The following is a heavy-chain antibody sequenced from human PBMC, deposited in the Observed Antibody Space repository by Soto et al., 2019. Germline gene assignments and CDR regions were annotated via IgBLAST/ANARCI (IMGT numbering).Heavy chain of an antibody. J-gene: IGHJ4*02. Sequence: QVQLQESGPGLVKPSETLSLTCTVSGGSISSYYWSWIRQPPGKGLEWIGYIYYSGSTKYNPSLKSRVTISVDTSKNQFSLKLSSVTAADTAVYYCARLKMGEFDYWGQGTLVTVSS. D-gene: IGHD3-16*01. V-gene: IGHV4-59*01. CDR1: GGSISSYY. CDR2: IYYSGST. CDR3: ARLKMGEFDY.